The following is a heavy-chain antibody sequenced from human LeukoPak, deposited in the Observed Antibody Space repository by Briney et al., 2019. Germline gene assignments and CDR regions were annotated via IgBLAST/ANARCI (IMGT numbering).Heavy chain of an antibody. CDR1: GYTFTSYY. Sequence: ASVKLSCKASGYTFTSYYVHWVRQAPGQGLEWMGIINPSGGSTSYAQKFQGRVTMTRDTSTSTVYMELSSLRSEDTAVYYCARDHEYSSSWYRGGGYFDYWGQGTLVTVSS. J-gene: IGHJ4*02. V-gene: IGHV1-46*01. CDR3: ARDHEYSSSWYRGGGYFDY. CDR2: INPSGGST. D-gene: IGHD6-13*01.